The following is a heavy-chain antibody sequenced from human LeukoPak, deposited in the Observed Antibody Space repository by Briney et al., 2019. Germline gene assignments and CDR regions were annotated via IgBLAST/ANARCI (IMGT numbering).Heavy chain of an antibody. J-gene: IGHJ3*02. V-gene: IGHV4-34*01. CDR2: INHSGSS. CDR3: ARRPDGFDI. Sequence: SETLSLTCAVYGGSFSGYHWSWIRQPPGKGLEWIGDINHSGSSNYNSSLKSRVTISLDTSKNQFSLKLNSVTAADTAVYYCARRPDGFDIWGQGTMVTVSS. CDR1: GGSFSGYH.